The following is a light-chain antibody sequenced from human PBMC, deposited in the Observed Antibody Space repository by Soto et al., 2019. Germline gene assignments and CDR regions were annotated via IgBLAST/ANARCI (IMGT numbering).Light chain of an antibody. CDR1: QSVSSSY. V-gene: IGKV3-20*01. Sequence: EIVLTQSPGTLSLSPGERATLSCRASQSVSSSYLAWYQQKPGQGPRLLIYGASSRATGIPDRFRGSGSGIDFTLTISRLEPEDFAVYYCQQYAGSPKTFGQGTKVEIK. J-gene: IGKJ1*01. CDR2: GAS. CDR3: QQYAGSPKT.